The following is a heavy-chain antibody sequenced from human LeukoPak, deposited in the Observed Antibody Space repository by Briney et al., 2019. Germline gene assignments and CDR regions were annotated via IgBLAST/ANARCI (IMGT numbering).Heavy chain of an antibody. J-gene: IGHJ5*02. CDR1: GYSFTNYW. Sequence: GESLKISCKGSGYSFTNYWIGWVRQMPGKGLKWMGIIYPGDSDARYSPSFQGQVTISADKSISTAYLQWSSLKASDTAMYYCARLRGGDCSSTSCYVKGNWFDPWGQGTLVTVSS. D-gene: IGHD2-2*01. V-gene: IGHV5-51*01. CDR3: ARLRGGDCSSTSCYVKGNWFDP. CDR2: IYPGDSDA.